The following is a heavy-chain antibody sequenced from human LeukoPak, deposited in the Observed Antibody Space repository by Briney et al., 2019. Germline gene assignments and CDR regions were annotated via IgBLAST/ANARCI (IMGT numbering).Heavy chain of an antibody. CDR2: IYYSGST. V-gene: IGHV4-59*01. D-gene: IGHD6-13*01. CDR3: ARSRSSSWFLFDY. J-gene: IGHJ4*02. CDR1: GASISSYY. Sequence: SETLSLTCTVSGASISSYYWSWIRQRPGKGLEWIGYIYYSGSTNYNPSLKSRVTISVDTSKNQFSLKLNSVTAADTAVYYCARSRSSSWFLFDYWGQGTLVTVSS.